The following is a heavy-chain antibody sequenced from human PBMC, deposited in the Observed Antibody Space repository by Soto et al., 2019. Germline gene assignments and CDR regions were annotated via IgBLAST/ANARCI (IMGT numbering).Heavy chain of an antibody. Sequence: QVQLAQSANEVKKPGASVRVSCKAAGYTFIRYGIAWVRQAPGQGLEWMGWISPYNDYTVYAQKFRGRVSMTADTSTRTVYGNLRGLKSDDTAVYYCARGGYYDNSWGKLSHYGLDVWGQGTSVSVSS. D-gene: IGHD3-16*01. J-gene: IGHJ6*02. CDR1: GYTFIRYG. CDR3: ARGGYYDNSWGKLSHYGLDV. V-gene: IGHV1-18*01. CDR2: ISPYNDYT.